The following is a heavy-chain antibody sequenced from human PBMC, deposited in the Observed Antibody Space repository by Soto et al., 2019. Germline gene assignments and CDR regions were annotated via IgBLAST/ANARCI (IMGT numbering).Heavy chain of an antibody. CDR3: ARGPNLSCSATDCYLX. Sequence: GSLRLSCAASGFTFSRYSMNWVRQAPGKGLEWVSSIYSYSNFIYYADSVKGRFIISRDNARNSLFLQMSSLRAEDTAVYYCARGPNLSCSATDCYLXWRHGTRLTVS. V-gene: IGHV3-21*01. D-gene: IGHD2-21*02. CDR1: GFTFSRYS. J-gene: IGHJ4*01. CDR2: IYSYSNFI.